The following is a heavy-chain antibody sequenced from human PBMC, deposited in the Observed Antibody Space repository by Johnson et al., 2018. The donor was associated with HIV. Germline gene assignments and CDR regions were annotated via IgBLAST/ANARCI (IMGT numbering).Heavy chain of an antibody. Sequence: VDSGGGLVQPGRSLRLSCAASGFTFDDYAMHWVRQAPGKGLEWVSGISWNSGGDTYYSDSVMGRFTISRDTSKNTLYLQMNSLRGDDTAVYYCTRVSSTSWALDIWGQGTLVTVSS. CDR1: GFTFDDYA. D-gene: IGHD2-15*01. V-gene: IGHV3-9*01. CDR2: ISWNSGGDT. J-gene: IGHJ3*02. CDR3: TRVSSTSWALDI.